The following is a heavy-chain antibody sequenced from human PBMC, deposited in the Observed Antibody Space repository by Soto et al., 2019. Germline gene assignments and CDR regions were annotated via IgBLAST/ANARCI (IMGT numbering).Heavy chain of an antibody. D-gene: IGHD2-2*01. Sequence: QVQLVQSGAEVKKPGASVKVSCKASGYTFTSYGISWVRQAPGQGLEWMGWISAYNGNTNYAQKLQGRVTMTTDTSTSTAYMELRSLRSADTAVYYCARDPSCSSTSCYRWADYWGQGTLVTVSS. V-gene: IGHV1-18*01. CDR3: ARDPSCSSTSCYRWADY. CDR2: ISAYNGNT. CDR1: GYTFTSYG. J-gene: IGHJ4*02.